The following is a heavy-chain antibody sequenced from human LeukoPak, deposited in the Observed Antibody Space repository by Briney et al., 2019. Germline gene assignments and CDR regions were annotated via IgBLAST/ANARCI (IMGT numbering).Heavy chain of an antibody. CDR3: ARGAARITGITGCWFDP. J-gene: IGHJ5*02. CDR2: ISAYNGNT. Sequence: ASVKVSCKASGYTFTSYGISWVRQAPGQGLEWMGWISAYNGNTNYAQKLQGRVTMTTDTSTSTAYMELRSLRSDDTAVYYCARGAARITGITGCWFDPWGQGTLVTVSS. D-gene: IGHD1-7*01. V-gene: IGHV1-18*01. CDR1: GYTFTSYG.